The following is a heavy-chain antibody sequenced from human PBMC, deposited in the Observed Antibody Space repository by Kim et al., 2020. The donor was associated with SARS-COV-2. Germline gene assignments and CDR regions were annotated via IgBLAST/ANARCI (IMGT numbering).Heavy chain of an antibody. Sequence: GGSLRLSCAASGLTVSSNYMSWVRQAPGKGLDWVSTTYADGTTDYADSVRGRFSISRDNSKNTLYLQMNSLRADDTAVYYCASFGPGIALRGWGQGTLVT. V-gene: IGHV3-53*01. CDR2: TYADGTT. J-gene: IGHJ4*02. CDR1: GLTVSSNY. CDR3: ASFGPGIALRG. D-gene: IGHD2-21*01.